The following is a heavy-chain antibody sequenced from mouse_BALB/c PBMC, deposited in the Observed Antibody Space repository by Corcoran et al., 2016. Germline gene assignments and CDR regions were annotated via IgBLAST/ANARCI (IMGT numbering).Heavy chain of an antibody. D-gene: IGHD2-14*01. V-gene: IGHV14-3*02. Sequence: EVQLQQSGAELVKPGASAKLSCTASGFNIKDTYMHWVKQWPEQGLEWIGRIDPANGNTKYDPKFQGKATITADTSSNTAYLQLSSLTSEDTAVYYCVRDRYDWFAYWGQGTLVTVSA. CDR1: GFNIKDTY. CDR3: VRDRYDWFAY. J-gene: IGHJ3*01. CDR2: IDPANGNT.